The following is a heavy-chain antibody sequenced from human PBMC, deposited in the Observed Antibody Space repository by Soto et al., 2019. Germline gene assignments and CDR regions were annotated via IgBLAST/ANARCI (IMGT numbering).Heavy chain of an antibody. CDR1: GGSISSGDYY. V-gene: IGHV4-30-4*01. CDR2: IYYSGST. Sequence: LSLTCTVSGGSISSGDYYWSWIRQPPGKGLEWIGYIYYSGSTYYNPSLKSRVTISVDTSKNQFSLKLSSVTAADTAVYYCARDTLTSIAARSYYYGMDVWGQGTTVTVSS. CDR3: ARDTLTSIAARSYYYGMDV. J-gene: IGHJ6*02. D-gene: IGHD6-6*01.